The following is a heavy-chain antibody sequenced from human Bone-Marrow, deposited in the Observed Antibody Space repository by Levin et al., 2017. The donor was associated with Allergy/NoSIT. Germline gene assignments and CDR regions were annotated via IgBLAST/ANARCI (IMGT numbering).Heavy chain of an antibody. CDR3: ARRAPKQSRTSWYVHPFDA. J-gene: IGHJ5*02. Sequence: SGPTLVKPTQTLTLTCTFSGFSCNTHRVGVGWIRQPPGKALEWLALIYWDDDKRYSSSLKNRLTITQDTSKNQVVLTMTNMDPVDTATYSCARRAPKQSRTSWYVHPFDAGGQGTLVTVAS. D-gene: IGHD6-13*01. CDR1: GFSCNTHRVG. V-gene: IGHV2-5*02. CDR2: IYWDDDK.